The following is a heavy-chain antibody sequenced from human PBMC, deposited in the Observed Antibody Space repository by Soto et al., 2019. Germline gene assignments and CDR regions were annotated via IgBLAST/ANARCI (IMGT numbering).Heavy chain of an antibody. V-gene: IGHV3-23*01. CDR3: AKDRRGIVVVVAASFDY. CDR2: ISGSGGST. J-gene: IGHJ4*02. CDR1: GFTFSSYA. Sequence: EVQLLESGGGLVQPGGSLRLSCAASGFTFSSYAMSWVRQAPVKGLEWVSAISGSGGSTYYADSVKGRFTISRDNSKNPLYLQRNSLRAEDTAVYYCAKDRRGIVVVVAASFDYWGQGTLVTVSS. D-gene: IGHD2-15*01.